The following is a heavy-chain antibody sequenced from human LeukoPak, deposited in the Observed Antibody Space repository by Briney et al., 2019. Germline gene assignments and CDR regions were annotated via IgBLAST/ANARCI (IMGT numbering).Heavy chain of an antibody. V-gene: IGHV3-7*04. CDR2: IKQDGSEK. CDR1: GFTFSSYW. J-gene: IGHJ5*02. D-gene: IGHD2-15*01. Sequence: PGGSLRLSCAVSGFTFSSYWMTWVRQAPGKGLEWVPNIKQDGSEKYYVDSVKGRFTISRDNAKNSQYLQMNSLRAEDTAVYYCARGINWFDPWGQGTLVTVSS. CDR3: ARGINWFDP.